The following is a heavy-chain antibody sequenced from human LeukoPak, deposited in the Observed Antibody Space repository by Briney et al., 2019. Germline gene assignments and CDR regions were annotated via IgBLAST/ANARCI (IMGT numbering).Heavy chain of an antibody. J-gene: IGHJ4*02. Sequence: GGSLRLSCSASGFTFNSYGMNWVRQAPGKGLEWVANLNQYGDHKYYDDSVKGRFTISRDNARDSLYLEMNSLTVEDTAVYFCSRDLGTGRPHDFWGQGTLVTVSS. V-gene: IGHV3-7*01. D-gene: IGHD3/OR15-3a*01. CDR3: SRDLGTGRPHDF. CDR2: LNQYGDHK. CDR1: GFTFNSYG.